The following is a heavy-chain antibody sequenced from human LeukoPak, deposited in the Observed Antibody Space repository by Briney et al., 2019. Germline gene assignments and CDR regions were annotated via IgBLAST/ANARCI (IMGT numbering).Heavy chain of an antibody. CDR1: GGSFSGYY. J-gene: IGHJ5*02. D-gene: IGHD1-14*01. Sequence: PSETLSLTCAVYGGSFSGYYWSWIRQPPGKGLEWIGEINHSGSTNYNPSLKSRVTISVDTSKNQFSLKLSPVTAADTAVYYCARGPPFSWGQGTLVTVSS. CDR2: INHSGST. V-gene: IGHV4-34*01. CDR3: ARGPPFS.